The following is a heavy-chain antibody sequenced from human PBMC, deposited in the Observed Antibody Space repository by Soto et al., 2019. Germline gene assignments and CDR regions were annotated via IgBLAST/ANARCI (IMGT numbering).Heavy chain of an antibody. D-gene: IGHD3-22*01. CDR2: IYPGDSDT. V-gene: IGHV5-51*01. CDR3: AGPGTYYDTNYQSEY. CDR1: GYSFTRYW. Sequence: GESLKISCKGSGYSFTRYWIGWVRQMPGKGLEWMGIIYPGDSDTRYSPSSQGQVTISADKSISTAYLQWSSLKASDTAMYYCAGPGTYYDTNYQSEYWDQGTLVSVSS. J-gene: IGHJ4*02.